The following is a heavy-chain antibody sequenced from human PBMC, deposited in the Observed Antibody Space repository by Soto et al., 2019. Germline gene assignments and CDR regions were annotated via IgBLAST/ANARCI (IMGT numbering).Heavy chain of an antibody. CDR1: GFTFSSYA. Sequence: VGSLRLSCSASGFTFSSYAMHWVRQAPGKGLEYVSAISSNGGSTYYADSVKGRFTISRDNSKNTLYLQMSSLRAEDTAVYYCVKSLALYSSSYQFDYWGQGTLVTVSS. J-gene: IGHJ4*02. CDR2: ISSNGGST. D-gene: IGHD6-6*01. V-gene: IGHV3-64D*08. CDR3: VKSLALYSSSYQFDY.